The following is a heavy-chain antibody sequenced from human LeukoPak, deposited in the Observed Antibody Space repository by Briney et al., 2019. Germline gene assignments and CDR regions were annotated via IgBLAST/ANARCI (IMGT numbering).Heavy chain of an antibody. CDR3: ARRTDSGSWYFDL. CDR2: IYYSGYT. D-gene: IGHD6-6*01. CDR1: GGSISNYY. Sequence: PSETLSLTCTVSGGSISNYYWSWIRQPPGMGLEWIGNIYYSGYTNYNPSLKSRVTISAETSKNQFSLKLSSVTAADTAVYYCARRTDSGSWYFDLWGRGTLVTVSS. J-gene: IGHJ2*01. V-gene: IGHV4-59*01.